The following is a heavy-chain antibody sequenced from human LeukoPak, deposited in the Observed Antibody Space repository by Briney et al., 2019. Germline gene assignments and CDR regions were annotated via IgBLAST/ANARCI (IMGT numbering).Heavy chain of an antibody. V-gene: IGHV3-23*01. D-gene: IGHD2-2*01. Sequence: GGSLRLSCAASGFTFSSYAMSWVRQAPGKGLEWVSAISGSGGSTYYADSVKGRFTISRDNSKNTLYLQMNSLRAEDTAVYYCARDDIVVVPAAIDGDWFDPWGQGTLVTVSS. J-gene: IGHJ5*02. CDR1: GFTFSSYA. CDR3: ARDDIVVVPAAIDGDWFDP. CDR2: ISGSGGST.